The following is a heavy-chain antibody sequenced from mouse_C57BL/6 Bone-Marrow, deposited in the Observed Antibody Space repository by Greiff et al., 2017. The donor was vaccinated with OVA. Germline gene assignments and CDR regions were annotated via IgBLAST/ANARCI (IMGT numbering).Heavy chain of an antibody. CDR3: ARWGDYDAFAY. J-gene: IGHJ3*01. CDR2: IYPRDGST. Sequence: QVQLKESGPELVKPGASVKLSCKASGYTFTSYDINWVKQRPGQGLEWIGWIYPRDGSTKYNEKFKGKATLTVDTSSSTAYMELHSLTSEDSAVYFCARWGDYDAFAYWGQGTLVTVSA. D-gene: IGHD2-4*01. CDR1: GYTFTSYD. V-gene: IGHV1-85*01.